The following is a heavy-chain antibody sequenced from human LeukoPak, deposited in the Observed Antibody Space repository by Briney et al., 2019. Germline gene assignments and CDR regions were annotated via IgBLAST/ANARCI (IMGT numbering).Heavy chain of an antibody. D-gene: IGHD5-12*01. CDR2: ISYDGSNK. J-gene: IGHJ4*02. CDR3: ARSQTFGGYSGYEWYFDY. Sequence: GGSLRLSCVVSGFTFSSYAMHWVRQAPGKGLEWVAVISYDGSNKYYADSVKGRFTISRDNSKNTLYLQMNSLRAEDTAVYYCARSQTFGGYSGYEWYFDYWGQGTLVTVSS. CDR1: GFTFSSYA. V-gene: IGHV3-30*04.